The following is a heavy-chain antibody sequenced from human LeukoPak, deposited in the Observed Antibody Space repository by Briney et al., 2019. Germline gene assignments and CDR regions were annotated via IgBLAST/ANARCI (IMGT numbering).Heavy chain of an antibody. V-gene: IGHV1-18*01. CDR3: ARRIAAAGTVFFFYGMDV. Sequence: ASVKVSCKASGYTFTSYGISWVRQAPGQGLEWMGWISAYNGNTNYAQKLQGRVTMTTDTSTSTAYMELRRLRSDDTAVYYCARRIAAAGTVFFFYGMDVWGQGTTVTVSS. CDR1: GYTFTSYG. J-gene: IGHJ6*02. CDR2: ISAYNGNT. D-gene: IGHD6-13*01.